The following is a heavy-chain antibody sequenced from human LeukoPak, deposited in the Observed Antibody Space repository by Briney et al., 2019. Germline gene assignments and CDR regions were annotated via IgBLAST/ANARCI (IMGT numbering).Heavy chain of an antibody. CDR1: GFTVSTNY. D-gene: IGHD3-10*01. V-gene: IGHV3-66*01. CDR3: ASILRSSSGYYFDY. J-gene: IGHJ4*02. Sequence: GGSLRLSCAASGFTVSTNYMSWVRQAPGKGLEWVSVIYSGDTTFYADSVRGKFTISRDNSKNTLYLQMNSLGAEDTAVYYCASILRSSSGYYFDYWGQGTPVTVSS. CDR2: IYSGDTT.